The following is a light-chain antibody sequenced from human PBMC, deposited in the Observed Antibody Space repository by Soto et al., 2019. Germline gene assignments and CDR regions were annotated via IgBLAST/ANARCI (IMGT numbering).Light chain of an antibody. J-gene: IGKJ2*01. V-gene: IGKV3-15*01. CDR3: QSYNDWPFA. Sequence: EIVMTQSPATLSVSPGERVTLSCRASESLFGFLAWYQQHPGQAPRLLIYGVSTKATGVPARFSGSGSATDFTLTISSLQSDDSAVYYCQSYNDWPFAFGQGTKLQI. CDR1: ESLFGF. CDR2: GVS.